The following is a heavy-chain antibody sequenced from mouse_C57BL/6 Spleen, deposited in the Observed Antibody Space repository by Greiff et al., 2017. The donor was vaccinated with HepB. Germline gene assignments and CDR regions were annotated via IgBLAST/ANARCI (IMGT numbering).Heavy chain of an antibody. CDR1: GYTFTDYY. J-gene: IGHJ2*01. CDR3: ANIYYDYEDYFDY. D-gene: IGHD2-4*01. Sequence: EVKLQQSGPELVKPGASVKISCKASGYTFTDYYMNWVKQSHGKSLEWIGDINPNNGGTSYNQKFKGKATLTVDKSSSTAYMELRSLTSEDSAVYYCANIYYDYEDYFDYWGQGTTLTVSS. V-gene: IGHV1-26*01. CDR2: INPNNGGT.